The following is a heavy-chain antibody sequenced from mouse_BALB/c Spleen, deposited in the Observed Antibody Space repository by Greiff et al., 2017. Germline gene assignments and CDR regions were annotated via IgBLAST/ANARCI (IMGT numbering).Heavy chain of an antibody. J-gene: IGHJ2*01. CDR2: MSYDGSN. V-gene: IGHV3-6*02. Sequence: EVQLQESGPGLVKPSQSLSLTCSVTGYSITSGYYWNWIRQFPGNQLEWMGYMSYDGSNNYNPSLKNRISITRDTSKNQVFLKLNSVTTEDTATYYCARGAGNYGNYLDYWGQGTTLTVSS. CDR1: GYSITSGYY. D-gene: IGHD2-1*01. CDR3: ARGAGNYGNYLDY.